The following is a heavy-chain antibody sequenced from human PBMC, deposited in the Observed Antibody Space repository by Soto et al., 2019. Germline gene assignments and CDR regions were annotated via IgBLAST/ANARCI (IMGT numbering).Heavy chain of an antibody. J-gene: IGHJ4*02. D-gene: IGHD1-26*01. Sequence: SVKVSCKASGGTFSSYAISWVRQAPGQGLEWMGGIIPIFGTANYAQKFQGRVTITADESTSTAYMELSSLRSEDTAVYYCPREGATYRTFDYWGQGTLVTVSS. CDR2: IIPIFGTA. V-gene: IGHV1-69*13. CDR1: GGTFSSYA. CDR3: PREGATYRTFDY.